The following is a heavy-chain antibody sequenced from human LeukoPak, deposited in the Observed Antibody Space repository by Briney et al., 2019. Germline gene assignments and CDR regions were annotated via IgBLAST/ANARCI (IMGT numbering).Heavy chain of an antibody. D-gene: IGHD6-13*01. CDR2: IYYSSST. CDR1: GASISSGDYY. CDR3: ARVRSSLFDY. J-gene: IGHJ4*02. Sequence: SETLSLTRTVSGASISSGDYYCSWIRQPPGKGLEWIGYIYYSSSTYYYPSLKSRVTVSVATSKTRFSLKLSSVTAADTDVYYCARVRSSLFDYWGQGTLVTVSS. V-gene: IGHV4-30-4*01.